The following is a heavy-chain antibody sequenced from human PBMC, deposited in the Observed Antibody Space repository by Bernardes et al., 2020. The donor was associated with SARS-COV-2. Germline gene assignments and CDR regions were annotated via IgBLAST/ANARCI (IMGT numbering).Heavy chain of an antibody. J-gene: IGHJ6*02. Sequence: GGSLRLSCAASGFTFSSYAMNWVRQAPGKGLEWVSAISGSGGSTYYADSVKGRFTISRDNSKNTLYLQMNSLRAEDTAVYYCAKDPRIAVAGYYYYYGMDVWGQGTTVTVSS. D-gene: IGHD6-19*01. CDR2: ISGSGGST. CDR3: AKDPRIAVAGYYYYYGMDV. CDR1: GFTFSSYA. V-gene: IGHV3-23*01.